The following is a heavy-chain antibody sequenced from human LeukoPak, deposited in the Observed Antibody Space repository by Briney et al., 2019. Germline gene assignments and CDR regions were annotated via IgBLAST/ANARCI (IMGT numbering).Heavy chain of an antibody. Sequence: GGSLRLSCAASGFTFSSYAMSWVRRAPGKGLEWVSGISGSGGSTYYADSVKGRFTISRDNSKNTEYLQMNSLRAEDTAVYYCAKDIVVVPAPVGYFDLWGRGTLVTVSS. V-gene: IGHV3-23*01. CDR3: AKDIVVVPAPVGYFDL. J-gene: IGHJ2*01. CDR1: GFTFSSYA. D-gene: IGHD2-2*01. CDR2: ISGSGGST.